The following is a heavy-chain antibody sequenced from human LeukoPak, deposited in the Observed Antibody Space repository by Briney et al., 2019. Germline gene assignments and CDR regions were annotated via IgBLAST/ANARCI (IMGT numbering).Heavy chain of an antibody. D-gene: IGHD3-22*01. CDR2: IGRSSNSI. Sequence: GGSLRLSCEASGFTFSNHAMNWVRQAPVKGLEWVSYIGRSSNSIYYADSVEGRFTVSRDNAQSSLYLQMKSLRAEDTAVYYCARDTGSGYYSNNWFDPWGQGTLVTVSS. V-gene: IGHV3-48*04. J-gene: IGHJ5*02. CDR3: ARDTGSGYYSNNWFDP. CDR1: GFTFSNHA.